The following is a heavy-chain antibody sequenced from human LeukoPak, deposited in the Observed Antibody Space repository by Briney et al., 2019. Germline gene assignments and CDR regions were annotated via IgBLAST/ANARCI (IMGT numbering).Heavy chain of an antibody. Sequence: GGSLRLSCAASGFTFSSYAMSWVRQPPGKGLEWVATVSATGGSIYYADSVKGRFTISRDSSKNTLYLQMNSLRAEDTAVYYCAKSVYDRNGYYYDFDYWGQGTLVTVSS. CDR1: GFTFSSYA. CDR3: AKSVYDRNGYYYDFDY. J-gene: IGHJ4*02. V-gene: IGHV3-23*01. CDR2: VSATGGSI. D-gene: IGHD3-22*01.